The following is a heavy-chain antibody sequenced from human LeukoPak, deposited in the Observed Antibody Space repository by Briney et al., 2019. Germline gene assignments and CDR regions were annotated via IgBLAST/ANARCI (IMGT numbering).Heavy chain of an antibody. J-gene: IGHJ4*02. Sequence: SETLSLTCAVSGYSISSGYYWSWIRQPPGKGLEWIGSIYHSGSTYYNPSLKSRVTISVDTSKNQFSLKLSSVTAADTAVYYCARLDWNYPDYWGQGTLVTVSS. CDR2: IYHSGST. CDR1: GYSISSGYY. D-gene: IGHD1-7*01. CDR3: ARLDWNYPDY. V-gene: IGHV4-38-2*01.